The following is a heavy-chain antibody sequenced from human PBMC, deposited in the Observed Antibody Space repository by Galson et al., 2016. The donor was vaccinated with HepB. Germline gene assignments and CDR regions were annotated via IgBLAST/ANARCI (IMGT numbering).Heavy chain of an antibody. CDR1: GFTFSLYS. CDR2: ISSYSSTT. Sequence: SLRLSCAASGFTFSLYSMNWVRQAPGKGLEWVSYISSYSSTTHYADSVKGRFTISRDNAKNTLYLQMNSLRAEDTGVYYCARDQTRRGPTTFDNWGQGTLVTVSS. CDR3: ARDQTRRGPTTFDN. D-gene: IGHD1-26*01. V-gene: IGHV3-48*01. J-gene: IGHJ4*02.